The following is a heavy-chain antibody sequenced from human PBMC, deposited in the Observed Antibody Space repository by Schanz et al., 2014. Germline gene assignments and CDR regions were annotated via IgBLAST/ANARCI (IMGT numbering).Heavy chain of an antibody. D-gene: IGHD1-26*01. Sequence: EVYLVESGGGLVQPGGSLRLSCAASGFTFFTYNMNWVRQAPGRGLEWVSSITDNGDNTFYADSVKGRFTISRDNSKNTMYLQMNSLRAEDTAVYYCVKDLQRELLRDDHYYGMDVWGQGTTVTVSS. CDR1: GFTFFTYN. CDR2: ITDNGDNT. J-gene: IGHJ6*02. CDR3: VKDLQRELLRDDHYYGMDV. V-gene: IGHV3-23*04.